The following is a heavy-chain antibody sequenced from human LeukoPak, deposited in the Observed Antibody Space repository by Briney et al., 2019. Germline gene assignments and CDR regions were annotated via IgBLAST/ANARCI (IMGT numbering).Heavy chain of an antibody. V-gene: IGHV3-30-3*01. Sequence: GGSLRLSCAASGFTFSSYAMHWVRQAPGKGLEWVAVISYDGSNKYYADSVKGRFTISRDNSKNTLYLQMNSLRAEDTAVYYCARDNGYDSSGYFHWGQGTLVTVSS. D-gene: IGHD3-22*01. J-gene: IGHJ4*02. CDR1: GFTFSSYA. CDR3: ARDNGYDSSGYFH. CDR2: ISYDGSNK.